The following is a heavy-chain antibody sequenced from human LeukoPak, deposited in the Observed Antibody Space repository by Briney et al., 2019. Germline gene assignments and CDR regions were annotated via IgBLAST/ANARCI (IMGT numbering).Heavy chain of an antibody. J-gene: IGHJ4*02. Sequence: GGSPRLSCAASGFTFSSYAMIWVRQAPGKGLEWVSSISPTSGYIYYADSVKGRFTISRDNAENSLYLLMNSLRAEDTAVYYCAREGPTAALFDYWGQGTRVTVSS. D-gene: IGHD4-17*01. CDR3: AREGPTAALFDY. CDR2: ISPTSGYI. V-gene: IGHV3-21*01. CDR1: GFTFSSYA.